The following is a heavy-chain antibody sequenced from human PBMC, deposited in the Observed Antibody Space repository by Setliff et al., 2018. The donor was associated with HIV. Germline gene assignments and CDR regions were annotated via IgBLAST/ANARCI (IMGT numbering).Heavy chain of an antibody. D-gene: IGHD6-13*01. CDR3: ASRPWGAAAGGRYGMDV. CDR1: GVPFSDYY. CDR2: IYYSGST. Sequence: SETLSLTCGLNGVPFSDYYWSWIRQPPGKGLEWIGYIYYSGSTYYNPSLKSRVTISVDTSKNQFSLKLSSVTAADTAVYYCASRPWGAAAGGRYGMDVWGLGTTVTVSS. J-gene: IGHJ6*02. V-gene: IGHV4-34*01.